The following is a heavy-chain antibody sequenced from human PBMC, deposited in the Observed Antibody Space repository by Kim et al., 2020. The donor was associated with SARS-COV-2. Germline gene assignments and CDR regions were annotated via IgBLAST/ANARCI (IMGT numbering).Heavy chain of an antibody. D-gene: IGHD3-3*01. Sequence: GGSLRLSCAATGFTFSSYAMTWVRQAPGKGLEWVSSISGSGDSTYSADSVKGRFTISRDNSKNTLYLQMDSLTVEDTAVYYCAKDSDFWSGFYFDYWGHGTLVTVS. CDR1: GFTFSSYA. CDR2: ISGSGDST. CDR3: AKDSDFWSGFYFDY. J-gene: IGHJ4*01. V-gene: IGHV3-23*01.